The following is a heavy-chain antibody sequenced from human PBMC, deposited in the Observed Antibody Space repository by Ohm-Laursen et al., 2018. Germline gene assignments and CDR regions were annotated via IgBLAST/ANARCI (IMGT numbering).Heavy chain of an antibody. CDR3: ARDRMGATIGYFDL. Sequence: SETLSLTCTVSGGSISSSSYYWGWIRQPPGKGLEWIGSIYHSGSTYYNPSLKSRVTISVDTSKNQFSLKLSSVTAADTAVYYCARDRMGATIGYFDLWGRGTLVTVSS. CDR2: IYHSGST. D-gene: IGHD1-26*01. CDR1: GGSISSSSYY. V-gene: IGHV4-39*07. J-gene: IGHJ2*01.